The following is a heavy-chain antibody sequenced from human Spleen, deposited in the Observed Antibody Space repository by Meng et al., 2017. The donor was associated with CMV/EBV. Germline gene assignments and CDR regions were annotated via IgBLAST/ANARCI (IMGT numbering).Heavy chain of an antibody. Sequence: GEFLKISCAASGFTFSDYYMSWIRQAPGKGLEWVAVISYDGSNKYYVDSVKGRFTISRDNSKNTLYLQMNSLRVEDTAVYYCARDRDLTVNYYYYAMDVWGQGTTVTVSS. V-gene: IGHV3-30*03. CDR3: ARDRDLTVNYYYYAMDV. CDR2: ISYDGSNK. J-gene: IGHJ6*02. D-gene: IGHD4-11*01. CDR1: GFTFSDYY.